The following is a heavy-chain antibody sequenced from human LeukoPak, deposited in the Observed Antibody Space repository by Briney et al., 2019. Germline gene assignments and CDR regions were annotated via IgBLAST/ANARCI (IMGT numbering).Heavy chain of an antibody. Sequence: GGSLRLSCAASGFTFSSYAMSWVRQAPGKGLEWVSAISGRGGSTYYADSVKGRFTISRDNSKNTLYLQMNSLRAEDTAVYYCAPDPGSGWSPYWGQGTLVTVSS. CDR2: ISGRGGST. D-gene: IGHD6-19*01. CDR3: APDPGSGWSPY. V-gene: IGHV3-23*01. CDR1: GFTFSSYA. J-gene: IGHJ4*02.